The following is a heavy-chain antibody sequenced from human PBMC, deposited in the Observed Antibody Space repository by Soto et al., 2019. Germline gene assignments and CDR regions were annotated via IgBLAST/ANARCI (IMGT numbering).Heavy chain of an antibody. CDR2: IRSKANSYAT. J-gene: IGHJ4*02. D-gene: IGHD3-10*01. V-gene: IGHV3-73*01. Sequence: GGSLRLSCAASGFTFSGSAMHWVRQASGKGLEWVGRIRSKANSYATAYAASVKGKFTISRDDSKNTAFLQMNSLKTEDTAVYYCNSRTITMVRGVGFDYWGQGTLVTVSS. CDR3: NSRTITMVRGVGFDY. CDR1: GFTFSGSA.